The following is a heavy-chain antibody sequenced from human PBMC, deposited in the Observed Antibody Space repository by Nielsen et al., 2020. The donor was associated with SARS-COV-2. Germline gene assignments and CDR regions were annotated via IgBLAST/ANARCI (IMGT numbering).Heavy chain of an antibody. J-gene: IGHJ6*02. Sequence: WVRQAPGQGLEWMGWINTNTGNPTYAQGFTGRFVFSFDTSVSTAHLQISGLKAEDTAVYYCARLATYYYDDSAYYPGYYYGMDVWGQGTTVTVSS. CDR2: INTNTGNP. V-gene: IGHV7-4-1*02. CDR3: ARLATYYYDDSAYYPGYYYGMDV. D-gene: IGHD3-22*01.